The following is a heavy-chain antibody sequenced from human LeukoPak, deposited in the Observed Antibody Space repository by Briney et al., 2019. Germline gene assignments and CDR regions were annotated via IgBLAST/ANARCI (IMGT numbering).Heavy chain of an antibody. CDR3: CTDLQWEGGDF. J-gene: IGHJ4*02. CDR1: GFPFSTAW. V-gene: IGHV3-15*01. Sequence: GGSLRLSCAVSGFPFSTAWLTWVRQAPGKGLEWVGRIKSKNDGGTTDYAAPVKGRFTISRDDSKNNLQMNSLETEDTAMYYCCTDLQWEGGDFWGQGTLVTVSS. CDR2: IKSKNDGGTT. D-gene: IGHD1-26*01.